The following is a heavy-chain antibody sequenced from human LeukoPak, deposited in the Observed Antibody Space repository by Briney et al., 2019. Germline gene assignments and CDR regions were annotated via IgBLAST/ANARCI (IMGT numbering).Heavy chain of an antibody. CDR1: GFTFSSYA. J-gene: IGHJ4*02. V-gene: IGHV3-23*01. Sequence: GGSLRLSCAASGFTFSSYAMSWVRQAPGKGLEWVSAISGSGGSTYYADSVKGRFTISRDNSKNTLYLQMNSLRAEDTAVYYCAKCETAMVTSPDEYWGQGTLVTVSS. D-gene: IGHD5-18*01. CDR3: AKCETAMVTSPDEY. CDR2: ISGSGGST.